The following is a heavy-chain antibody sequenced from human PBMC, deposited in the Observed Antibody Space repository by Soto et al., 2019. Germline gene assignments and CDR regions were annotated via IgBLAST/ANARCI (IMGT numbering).Heavy chain of an antibody. CDR1: GFTFSSYG. J-gene: IGHJ3*02. V-gene: IGHV3-30*18. CDR2: ISYDGSNK. CDR3: AKDLNRWLRSTRDAFDI. Sequence: QVQLVESGGGVVQPGRSLRLSCAASGFTFSSYGMHWVRQAPGKGLEWVAVISYDGSNKYYADSVKGRFTISRDNSKKTLDLPINCLRAEDTAVYYCAKDLNRWLRSTRDAFDILGQGTMVTVSS. D-gene: IGHD5-12*01.